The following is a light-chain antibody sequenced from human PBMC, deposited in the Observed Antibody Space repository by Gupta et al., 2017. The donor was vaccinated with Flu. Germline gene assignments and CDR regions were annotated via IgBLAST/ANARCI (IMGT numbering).Light chain of an antibody. V-gene: IGLV1-40*01. CDR2: DNS. J-gene: IGLJ3*02. Sequence: GTAPKALIYDNSNGPSGVPSRFSGSASGTSASLAITGLQAEDEADYYCQSYDRNLGGWVFGGGTKLTVL. CDR3: QSYDRNLGGWV.